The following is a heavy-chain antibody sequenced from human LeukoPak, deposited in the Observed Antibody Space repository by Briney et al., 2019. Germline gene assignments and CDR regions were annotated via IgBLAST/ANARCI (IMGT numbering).Heavy chain of an antibody. CDR3: TTQSPY. V-gene: IGHV3-15*01. Sequence: GGSLRLSCAASGFTFSSYSMNWVRQAPGQGLEWVGRIKSRVDGGTAEYAARVEGRFTISRDDSRNTLSLQMNSLQTEDTAVYYCTTQSPYWGQGTLVTVSS. J-gene: IGHJ4*02. CDR2: IKSRVDGGTA. CDR1: GFTFSSYS.